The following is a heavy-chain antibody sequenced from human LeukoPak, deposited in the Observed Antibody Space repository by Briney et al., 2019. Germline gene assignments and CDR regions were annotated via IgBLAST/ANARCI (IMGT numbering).Heavy chain of an antibody. Sequence: ASVKVSCKTSGYTFTAYYIHWVRQAPGQGLEWMGRINPNSGGTNYAQKFQGRVTVTRDTSISTGYMELSGLRPDDTAVYYCARAYVSRSYITENLFDPWGQGTLVTVSS. J-gene: IGHJ5*02. CDR3: ARAYVSRSYITENLFDP. D-gene: IGHD3-10*01. CDR1: GYTFTAYY. V-gene: IGHV1-2*06. CDR2: INPNSGGT.